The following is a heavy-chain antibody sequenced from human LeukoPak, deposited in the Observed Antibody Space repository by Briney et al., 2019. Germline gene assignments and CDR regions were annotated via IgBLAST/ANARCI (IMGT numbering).Heavy chain of an antibody. J-gene: IGHJ4*02. Sequence: SETLSLTCTVSGVSISSHYWSWIRQSPGKGLEWIGNIFNRGSTNYSPSLKSRVTMSVDASKNQFSLKLGSVTAADTAVYYCARDTAIFEYWGQGTLVSVSS. CDR3: ARDTAIFEY. CDR2: IFNRGST. CDR1: GVSISSHY. D-gene: IGHD5-18*01. V-gene: IGHV4-59*11.